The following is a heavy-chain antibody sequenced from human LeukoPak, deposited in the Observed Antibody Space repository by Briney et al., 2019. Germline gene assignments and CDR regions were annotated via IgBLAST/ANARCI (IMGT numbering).Heavy chain of an antibody. CDR2: IKEDGSGK. Sequence: GGSLRLSCAASGFTFSSYWMSWVRQAPGKGLEWVANIKEDGSGKYYVDSVKGRFTISRDNAKNPLYLQMNSLRAEDTAMYYCARDQGGRRHWLTARARSYYFDYWGQGTLVTVSS. J-gene: IGHJ4*02. CDR1: GFTFSSYW. D-gene: IGHD3-9*01. V-gene: IGHV3-7*03. CDR3: ARDQGGRRHWLTARARSYYFDY.